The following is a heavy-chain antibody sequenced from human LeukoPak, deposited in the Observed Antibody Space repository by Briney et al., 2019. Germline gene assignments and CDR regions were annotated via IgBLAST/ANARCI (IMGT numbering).Heavy chain of an antibody. J-gene: IGHJ4*02. V-gene: IGHV5-51*01. CDR1: GYSFTSYW. CDR3: VRTTEYTSGWAFDH. D-gene: IGHD6-19*01. Sequence: GESLKISCKGSGYSFTSYWIGWVRQMPGKGLEWMGIIYPGDSDTRYSPSFQGQVTISVDKSITTAFLQWTTLKASDTAMYYCVRTTEYTSGWAFDHWGQGALVTVSS. CDR2: IYPGDSDT.